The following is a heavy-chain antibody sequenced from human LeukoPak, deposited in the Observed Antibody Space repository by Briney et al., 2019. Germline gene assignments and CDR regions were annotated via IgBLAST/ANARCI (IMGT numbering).Heavy chain of an antibody. J-gene: IGHJ4*02. CDR2: ISGTGSNR. CDR1: GFTFSDYY. Sequence: GGSLRLSCAASGFTFSDYYMSWIRQAPGRGLEWVSYISGTGSNRYYADSVKGRFTISRDNAKNSLYLQMNSLRAEDTAVYYCARAPGYAPGRNDYWGQGTLVTVSS. D-gene: IGHD3-16*01. V-gene: IGHV3-11*04. CDR3: ARAPGYAPGRNDY.